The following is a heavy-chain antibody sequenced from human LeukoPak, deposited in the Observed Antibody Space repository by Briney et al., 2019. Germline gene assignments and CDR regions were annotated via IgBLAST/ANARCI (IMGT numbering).Heavy chain of an antibody. CDR2: IYYSGST. CDR1: GGSISSSSYY. CDR3: ARDLFEEANGVCYSLDAFDI. V-gene: IGHV4-39*07. Sequence: SETLSLTCTVSGGSISSSSYYWGWIRQPPGKGLEWIGSIYYSGSTYYNPSLKSRVTISVDTSKNQFSLKLSSATAADTAVYYCARDLFEEANGVCYSLDAFDIWGQGTMVTVSS. J-gene: IGHJ3*02. D-gene: IGHD2-8*01.